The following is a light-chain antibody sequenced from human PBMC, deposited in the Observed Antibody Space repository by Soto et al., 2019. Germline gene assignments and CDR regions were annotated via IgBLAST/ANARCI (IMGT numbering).Light chain of an antibody. Sequence: QSVLTQPPSASRTPGQRVTISCSGSSSNIGSNTVNWYQQLPGTAPKLLIYSNNQRPSGVPDRFSGSKSGTSVSLAISGLQSEDEADYYCAAWDDSLNGQVFGTGTKVTVL. CDR2: SNN. J-gene: IGLJ1*01. CDR1: SSNIGSNT. CDR3: AAWDDSLNGQV. V-gene: IGLV1-44*01.